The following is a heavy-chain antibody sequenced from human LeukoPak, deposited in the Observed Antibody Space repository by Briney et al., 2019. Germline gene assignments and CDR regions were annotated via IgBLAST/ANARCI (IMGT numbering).Heavy chain of an antibody. V-gene: IGHV3-23*01. CDR3: AKVTTYYFDSSGYYGPFDY. Sequence: PGGSLRLSCAASGLTFSSYALTWVRQAPGKGLEWVSGISGSGGSTYLADSVKGRFTIFRDNAKNTLYLQMNSLRAEDTAVYYCAKVTTYYFDSSGYYGPFDYWGQGTLVTVSS. CDR2: ISGSGGST. J-gene: IGHJ4*02. D-gene: IGHD3-22*01. CDR1: GLTFSSYA.